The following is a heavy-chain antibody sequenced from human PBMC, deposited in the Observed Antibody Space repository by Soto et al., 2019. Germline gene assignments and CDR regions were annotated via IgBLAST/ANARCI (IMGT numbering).Heavy chain of an antibody. J-gene: IGHJ4*02. V-gene: IGHV4-4*07. CDR1: GGSISSYY. D-gene: IGHD1-20*01. CDR3: AREYKWNDVDMDPAY. Sequence: PSETLSLTCTVSGGSISSYYWSWIRQPAGKGLEWIGRIYTSGSTNYNPSLKSRVTMSVDTSKNQFSLKLSSVTAADTAVYYCAREYKWNDVDMDPAYWGQGTLVTVSS. CDR2: IYTSGST.